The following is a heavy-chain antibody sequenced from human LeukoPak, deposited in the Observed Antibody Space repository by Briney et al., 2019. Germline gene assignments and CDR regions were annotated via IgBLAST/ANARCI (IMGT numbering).Heavy chain of an antibody. V-gene: IGHV4-34*01. CDR1: GGSFSGYY. J-gene: IGHJ3*02. Sequence: SETLSLTCAVYGGSFSGYYWSWIRQPPGKGLEWIGEINHSGSTNYNPSLKSRVTISVDTSKNQFSLKLSSVTAADTAVYYCARGQPRPGGRTYSSSWYGFDAFDIWRQGTMVTVSS. D-gene: IGHD6-13*01. CDR2: INHSGST. CDR3: ARGQPRPGGRTYSSSWYGFDAFDI.